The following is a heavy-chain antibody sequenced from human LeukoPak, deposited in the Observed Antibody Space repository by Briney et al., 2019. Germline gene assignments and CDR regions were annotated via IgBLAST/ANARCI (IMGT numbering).Heavy chain of an antibody. V-gene: IGHV3-53*01. CDR1: GFTVITND. CDR2: LYSDGNT. CDR3: ARGVEPLAANTLAY. J-gene: IGHJ4*02. D-gene: IGHD1-14*01. Sequence: GGSLRLSCAASGFTVITNDMAWVRQAPGTGLEWVSVLYSDGNTKYADSVQGRFTISRDNSKNTLYLEMNSLSPDDTAVYYCARGVEPLAANTLAYWGQGTLVTVSS.